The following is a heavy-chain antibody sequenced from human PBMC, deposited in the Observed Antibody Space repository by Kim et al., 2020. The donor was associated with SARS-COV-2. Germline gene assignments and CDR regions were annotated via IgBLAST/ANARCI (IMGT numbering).Heavy chain of an antibody. CDR3: ARLGGKVISARQAYFDY. Sequence: GESLKISCKGSGYTFTSYWIGWVRQMPGKGLEWMGIIYPGDSDTRYSPSFEGQVTISADKSINTAYLQLSSLKDSDTAMYYCARLGGKVISARQAYFDYWGQGTPVTVSP. CDR1: GYTFTSYW. CDR2: IYPGDSDT. D-gene: IGHD6-6*01. V-gene: IGHV5-51*01. J-gene: IGHJ4*02.